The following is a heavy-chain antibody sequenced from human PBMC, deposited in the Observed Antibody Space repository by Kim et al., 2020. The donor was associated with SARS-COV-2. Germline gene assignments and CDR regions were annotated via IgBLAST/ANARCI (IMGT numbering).Heavy chain of an antibody. D-gene: IGHD3-9*01. CDR2: IKSKTDGGTT. J-gene: IGHJ3*02. CDR3: TTGGHFDWLLIADAFDI. CDR1: GFTFSNAW. V-gene: IGHV3-15*01. Sequence: GGSLRLSCAASGFTFSNAWMSWVRQAPGKGLEWVGRIKSKTDGGTTDYAAPVKGRFTISRDDSKNTLYLQMNSLKTEDTAVYYCTTGGHFDWLLIADAFDIWGQGTMVTVSS.